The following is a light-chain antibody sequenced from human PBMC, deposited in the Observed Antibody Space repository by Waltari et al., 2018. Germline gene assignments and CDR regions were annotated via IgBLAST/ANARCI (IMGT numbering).Light chain of an antibody. V-gene: IGKV1-39*01. CDR3: LQDYNYPRT. CDR1: QSISSY. Sequence: DIQMTQSSSSLPASVGDRVTITCRASQSISSYLNWYQQKPGKAPKLMIYAASSLQSGVPSRFSGSGSGTDFTLTISSLQPEDFATYYCLQDYNYPRTFGQGTKLEIK. CDR2: AAS. J-gene: IGKJ2*01.